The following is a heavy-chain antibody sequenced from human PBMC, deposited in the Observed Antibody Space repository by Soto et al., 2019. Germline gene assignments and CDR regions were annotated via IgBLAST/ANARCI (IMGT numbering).Heavy chain of an antibody. Sequence: GESLKISCKGSGYSFAGYWIGWVRQMPGKGLDWMGVIYPGDSDTRYSPSFQGQVTISVDKSISTAYLQWSSLKASDTAMYYCARETTILDYWGQGTLVTVSS. J-gene: IGHJ4*02. V-gene: IGHV5-51*01. D-gene: IGHD4-4*01. CDR3: ARETTILDY. CDR1: GYSFAGYW. CDR2: IYPGDSDT.